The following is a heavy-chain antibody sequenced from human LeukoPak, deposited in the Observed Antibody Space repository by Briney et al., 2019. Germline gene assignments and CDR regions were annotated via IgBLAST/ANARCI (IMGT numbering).Heavy chain of an antibody. J-gene: IGHJ4*02. CDR2: IKQDGSEK. D-gene: IGHD1/OR15-1a*01. V-gene: IGHV3-7*01. CDR3: ARNKRGDY. Sequence: GGSLRLSCAASGFTFSNAWMSWVRQAPGKGLERVANIKQDGSEKYYVDSVKGRFTISRDNAKNSLYLQMNSLRAEDTAVYYCARNKRGDYWGQGTLVTVSS. CDR1: GFTFSNAW.